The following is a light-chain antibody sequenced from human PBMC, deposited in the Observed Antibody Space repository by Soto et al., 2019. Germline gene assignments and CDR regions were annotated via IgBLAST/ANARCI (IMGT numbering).Light chain of an antibody. CDR1: QSVSSSY. J-gene: IGKJ1*01. Sequence: ELALPQYDGTLSLSPGERATLSCRASQSVSSSYLAWYQQKPGQAHRLLIYGASTRATGIPARFSGSGYGTEFTLTISSLQSEDAAVYYCQQSNSWLWTFGQGTKVDIK. V-gene: IGKV3-20*01. CDR3: QQSNSWLWT. CDR2: GAS.